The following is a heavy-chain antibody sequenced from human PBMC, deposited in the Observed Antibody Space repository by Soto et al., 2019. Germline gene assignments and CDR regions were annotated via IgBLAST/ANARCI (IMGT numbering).Heavy chain of an antibody. Sequence: QITLEESGPTVVKPTQTLTLTCTFSGFSLSTNGVGVGWIRQPPGEALEWLALIYWDDSKRYSPSLKSRLTITTDTSKNQVVLTMTNMDPVDTATYYCAHRRLECSSGTCYVIGAEGYLQHWGQGTLVTVSS. CDR3: AHRRLECSSGTCYVIGAEGYLQH. V-gene: IGHV2-5*02. CDR1: GFSLSTNGVG. CDR2: IYWDDSK. D-gene: IGHD2-15*01. J-gene: IGHJ1*01.